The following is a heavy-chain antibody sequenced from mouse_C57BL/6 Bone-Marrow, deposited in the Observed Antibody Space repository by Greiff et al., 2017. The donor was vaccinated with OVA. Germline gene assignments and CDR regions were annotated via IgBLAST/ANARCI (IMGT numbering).Heavy chain of an antibody. V-gene: IGHV1-81*01. D-gene: IGHD2-3*01. CDR2: IYPRSGNT. Sequence: VQLQQSGAELARPGASVKLSCKASGYTFTSYGISWVKQRTGQGLEWIGEIYPRSGNTYYNEKFKGKATLTADKSSSTAYMELRSLTTEDSAVYFCAREGGYYFYAMDYWGQGTSVTVSS. CDR1: GYTFTSYG. J-gene: IGHJ4*01. CDR3: AREGGYYFYAMDY.